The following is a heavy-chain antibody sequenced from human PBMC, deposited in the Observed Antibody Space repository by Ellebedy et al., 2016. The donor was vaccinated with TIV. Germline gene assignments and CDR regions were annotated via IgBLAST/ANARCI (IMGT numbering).Heavy chain of an antibody. D-gene: IGHD2-21*02. CDR2: IFPNDKE. J-gene: IGHJ4*02. Sequence: SGPTLVKPTETLTLTCTVSGFSLSNIIMGVSWFRQPPGKALEWLAHIFPNDKESYTTSLKRRPTISKDTAKSQVVLTMSNMDPVNAAKYYCARTLRYCGGDCSFLFDFWGQGTLVTVSS. CDR3: ARTLRYCGGDCSFLFDF. CDR1: GFSLSNIIMG. V-gene: IGHV2-26*01.